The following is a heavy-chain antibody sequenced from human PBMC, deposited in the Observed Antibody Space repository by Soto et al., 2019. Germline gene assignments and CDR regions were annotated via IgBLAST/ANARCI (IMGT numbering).Heavy chain of an antibody. CDR1: GGSISSSSYY. Sequence: QLQLQESGPGLVKPSETLSLTCTVSGGSISSSSYYWGWIRQPPGKGLEWIGSIYYSGSTYHNPSLRSRVTSSVDTSKNQCSLNLRSVTAADTAVYYCARLVGLGEVTTAPDCDYWGQGIWVTVSS. CDR3: ARLVGLGEVTTAPDCDY. J-gene: IGHJ4*02. CDR2: IYYSGST. D-gene: IGHD3-16*01. V-gene: IGHV4-39*01.